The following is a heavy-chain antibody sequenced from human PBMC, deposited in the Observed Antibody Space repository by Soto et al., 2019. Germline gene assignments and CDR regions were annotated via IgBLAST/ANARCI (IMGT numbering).Heavy chain of an antibody. V-gene: IGHV1-69*13. Sequence: SVKVSCKASGGTFSNYAFSWVRQAPGQGLEWMGGNNPIFGTPNYAQKFKGRLTIIADESASTVYMELSSLRSDDTAVYYCSKDPYSSGWDRHYYGMDVWGQGTTVTVSS. D-gene: IGHD6-19*01. J-gene: IGHJ6*02. CDR2: NNPIFGTP. CDR1: GGTFSNYA. CDR3: SKDPYSSGWDRHYYGMDV.